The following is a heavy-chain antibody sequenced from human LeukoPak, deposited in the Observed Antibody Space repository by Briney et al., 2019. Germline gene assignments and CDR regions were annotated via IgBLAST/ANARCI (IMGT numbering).Heavy chain of an antibody. J-gene: IGHJ4*02. CDR2: IAGSGATT. Sequence: GGSLRLSCVASGFTFSSYAMSWVRQAPGKGLEWVSTIAGSGATTYYADSVKGRFTISRDNSRNTLYLQMNSLRAEDTAVYYCAKEVLYYFDYWGQGTLVTVSS. CDR1: GFTFSSYA. CDR3: AKEVLYYFDY. V-gene: IGHV3-23*01.